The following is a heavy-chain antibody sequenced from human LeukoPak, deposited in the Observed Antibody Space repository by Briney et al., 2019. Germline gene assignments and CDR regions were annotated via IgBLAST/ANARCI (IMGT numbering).Heavy chain of an antibody. D-gene: IGHD6-13*01. V-gene: IGHV3-23*01. CDR1: GFTFSNSA. J-gene: IGHJ6*02. Sequence: HAGGSLRLSCAASGFTFSNSAMSWVRQAPGKGLEWVSTIGGSGESTNIADSVKGRFAVSRDNSKKLFFLQMNSLRAEDTAVYYCAKDLIAAAGIFSYYYYGMDVWGQGTTVTVSS. CDR3: AKDLIAAAGIFSYYYYGMDV. CDR2: IGGSGEST.